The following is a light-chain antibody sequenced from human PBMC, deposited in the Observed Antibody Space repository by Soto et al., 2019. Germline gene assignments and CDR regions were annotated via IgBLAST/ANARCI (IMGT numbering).Light chain of an antibody. CDR1: QGIRNY. V-gene: IGKV1-27*01. J-gene: IGKJ3*01. Sequence: DIQMTQSPSSLSASVGDRVTITCRASQGIRNYLAWYQQKPGKVPQLLIYGSSTLQSGVPSRFSGSGSGTDFTLTINSLQPEDIATYYCQKYDSAPFTLGPGTKVDF. CDR3: QKYDSAPFT. CDR2: GSS.